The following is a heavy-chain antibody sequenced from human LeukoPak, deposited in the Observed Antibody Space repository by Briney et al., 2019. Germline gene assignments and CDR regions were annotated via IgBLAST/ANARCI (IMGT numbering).Heavy chain of an antibody. D-gene: IGHD6-6*01. CDR2: ISYDGSNE. Sequence: GGSLRLSCAASGFTFSSYAMHWVRQAPGKGLEWVAVISYDGSNEYYAGSVKGRFTISRDSSKNTLYLQMNSLRAEDTAVYYCARVGYSSSSAFDYWGQGTLVTVSS. CDR1: GFTFSSYA. V-gene: IGHV3-30*04. J-gene: IGHJ4*02. CDR3: ARVGYSSSSAFDY.